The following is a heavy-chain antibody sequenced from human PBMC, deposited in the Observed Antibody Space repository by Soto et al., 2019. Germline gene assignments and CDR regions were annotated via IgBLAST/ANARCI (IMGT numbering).Heavy chain of an antibody. CDR3: TTDDPINKY. V-gene: IGHV3-15*01. CDR1: RFTFTNAW. Sequence: GGSLRLSCAASRFTFTNAWMSWVRQAPGKGLEWVGRIKNKADGGTTDYAAPVKGRFTISRDDLINTLYLQMNSLKTEDTAVYYCTTDDPINKYWGQGTLVTVS. J-gene: IGHJ4*02. CDR2: IKNKADGGTT.